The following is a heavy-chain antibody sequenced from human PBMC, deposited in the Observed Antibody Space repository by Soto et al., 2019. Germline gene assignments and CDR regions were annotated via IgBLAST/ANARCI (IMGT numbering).Heavy chain of an antibody. V-gene: IGHV4-39*01. Sequence: SETLCLTCTVSGGSISSSSYYWGWIRQPPGKGLEWIGSIYYSGSTYYNPSLKSRVTISVDTSKNQFSLKLSSVTAADTAVYYCARVRLGRNDYWGQGTLVTVS. CDR1: GGSISSSSYY. CDR2: IYYSGST. CDR3: ARVRLGRNDY. D-gene: IGHD2-15*01. J-gene: IGHJ4*02.